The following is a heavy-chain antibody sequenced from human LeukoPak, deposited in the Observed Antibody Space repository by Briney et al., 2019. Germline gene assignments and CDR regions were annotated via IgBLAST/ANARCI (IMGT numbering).Heavy chain of an antibody. D-gene: IGHD6-19*01. CDR2: ISGSGGTT. CDR1: GFTFSDYY. V-gene: IGHV3-23*01. J-gene: IGHJ3*02. Sequence: PGGSLRLSCAASGFTFSDYYMSWIRQAPGKGLEWVSIISGSGGTTYYADSVQGRFTISRDNSKNTLYLQMNSLRAEDTAVYYCAVHSSGWSNAFDIWGQGTMVTVSS. CDR3: AVHSSGWSNAFDI.